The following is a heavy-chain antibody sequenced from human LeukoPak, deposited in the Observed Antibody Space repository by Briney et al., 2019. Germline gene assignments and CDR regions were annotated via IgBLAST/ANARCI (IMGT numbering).Heavy chain of an antibody. CDR2: INWNGGTT. V-gene: IGHV3-20*01. CDR1: GFSLDDYA. CDR3: ARGPPTSSNWFDP. J-gene: IGHJ5*02. Sequence: GGSLRLSCTASGFSLDDYAMSWVRQAPGKGLEWVSGINWNGGTTGYADSVKGRFTISRDNAKNSLYLQMNSLRAEDTALYHCARGPPTSSNWFDPWGQGTLVTVSS.